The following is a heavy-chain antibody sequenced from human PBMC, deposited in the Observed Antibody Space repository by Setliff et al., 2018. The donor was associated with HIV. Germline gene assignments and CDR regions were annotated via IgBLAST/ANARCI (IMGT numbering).Heavy chain of an antibody. CDR1: GGSLSGHY. CDR2: INHSEKT. CDR3: VTSSSWSSRLNF. V-gene: IGHV4-34*01. J-gene: IGHJ4*02. Sequence: SETLSFTCAVYGGSLSGHYWTWIRQPPGEGLEWIGEINHSEKTNYNPSLKSRVTISVDTSKNQFSLKVTSVTAADTAVYYCVTSSSWSSRLNFWGQGMLVTVSS. D-gene: IGHD6-13*01.